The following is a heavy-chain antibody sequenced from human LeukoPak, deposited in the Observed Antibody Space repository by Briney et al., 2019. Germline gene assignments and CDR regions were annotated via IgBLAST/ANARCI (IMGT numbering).Heavy chain of an antibody. J-gene: IGHJ5*02. Sequence: PSETLSLTCTVSGGSISSSSYYWGWIRQPPGKGLEWIGSIYYSGSTYYNPSLKSRVTISVDTSKNQFSLKLSSVTAADTAVYYCARGSRNNWFDPWGQGTLVTVSS. CDR1: GGSISSSSYY. CDR3: ARGSRNNWFDP. CDR2: IYYSGST. D-gene: IGHD1-14*01. V-gene: IGHV4-39*01.